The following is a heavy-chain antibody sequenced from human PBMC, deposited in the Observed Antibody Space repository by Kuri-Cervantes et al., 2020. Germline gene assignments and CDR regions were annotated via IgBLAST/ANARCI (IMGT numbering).Heavy chain of an antibody. V-gene: IGHV1-69*05. CDR2: IIPIFGTA. J-gene: IGHJ5*02. Sequence: SVKVSCKASGGTFSSYAISWVRQAPGQGLEWMGGIIPIFGTANYAQKLQGRVTMTTDTSTSTAYMELRSLRSDDTAVYYCARDSSGYYSGWFDPWGQGTLVTVSS. D-gene: IGHD3-22*01. CDR3: ARDSSGYYSGWFDP. CDR1: GGTFSSYA.